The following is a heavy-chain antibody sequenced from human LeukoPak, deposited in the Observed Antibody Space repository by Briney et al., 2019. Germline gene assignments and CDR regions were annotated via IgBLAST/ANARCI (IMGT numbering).Heavy chain of an antibody. J-gene: IGHJ4*02. CDR3: ERVSLSPLLPIDY. D-gene: IGHD2-15*01. CDR2: INSNSGDT. Sequence: ASVKVSCKASGYTFTAYYLHWVRQAPGQGLEWMGWINSNSGDTNSAQKFQGRVTLTRDTSITTAYMEMSSLSSDDTAVYYCERVSLSPLLPIDYWGQGTLVTVSS. CDR1: GYTFTAYY. V-gene: IGHV1-2*02.